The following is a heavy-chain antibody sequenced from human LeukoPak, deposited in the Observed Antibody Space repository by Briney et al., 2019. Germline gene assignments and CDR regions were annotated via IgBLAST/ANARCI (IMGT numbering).Heavy chain of an antibody. CDR3: ATDLNWVSH. D-gene: IGHD3-16*01. Sequence: PGESLRLSCIGSGINNYWMTWVRQAPRKGLASVANINKDGSEKYYLDSVKGRITISSDNTKNSVFLQINSLRAEDTGIYYCATDLNWVSHWGQGTLVTVSS. CDR2: INKDGSEK. V-gene: IGHV3-7*01. J-gene: IGHJ4*02. CDR1: GINNYW.